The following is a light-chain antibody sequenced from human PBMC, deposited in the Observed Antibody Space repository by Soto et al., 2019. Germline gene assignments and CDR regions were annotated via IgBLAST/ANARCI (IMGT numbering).Light chain of an antibody. Sequence: QSALTQPRSVSGSPGQSVTISCTGTSSDIGLYNYVSWFQQHPGKVPKLMIFDVSKRPSGVPDRFSGSKSGNTASLTISGLQAEDEADYYCCSYAGSYAYVFGTGTKVTVL. CDR2: DVS. J-gene: IGLJ1*01. CDR3: CSYAGSYAYV. CDR1: SSDIGLYNY. V-gene: IGLV2-11*01.